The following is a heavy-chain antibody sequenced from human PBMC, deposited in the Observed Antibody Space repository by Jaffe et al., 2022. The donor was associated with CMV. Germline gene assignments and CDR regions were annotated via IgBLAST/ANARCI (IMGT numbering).Heavy chain of an antibody. CDR2: ISWDGGST. J-gene: IGHJ4*02. D-gene: IGHD1-26*01. Sequence: EVQLVESGGVVVQPGGSLRLSCAASGFTFDDYTMHWVRQAPGKGLEWVSLISWDGGSTYYADSVKGRFTISRDNSKNSLYLQMNSLRTEDTALYYCAKDIGSGIYEGFGYFDYWGQGTLVTVSS. CDR1: GFTFDDYT. V-gene: IGHV3-43*01. CDR3: AKDIGSGIYEGFGYFDY.